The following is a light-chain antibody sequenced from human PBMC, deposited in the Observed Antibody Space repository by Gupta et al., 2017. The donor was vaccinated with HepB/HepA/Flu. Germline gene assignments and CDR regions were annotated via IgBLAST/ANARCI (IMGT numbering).Light chain of an antibody. CDR2: VESSGKY. CDR1: SGYSHYS. V-gene: IGLV4-60*03. CDR3: ETWDSNIGV. J-gene: IGLJ2*01. Sequence: TQSSSASASLGSSVKLTCTLSSGYSHYSIGSHQQQPGEAPRFLMKVESSGKYTKGSGIPDRCSGSSSGAARYLTISNPQSEDEADYYCETWDSNIGVFGGGTKLTVL.